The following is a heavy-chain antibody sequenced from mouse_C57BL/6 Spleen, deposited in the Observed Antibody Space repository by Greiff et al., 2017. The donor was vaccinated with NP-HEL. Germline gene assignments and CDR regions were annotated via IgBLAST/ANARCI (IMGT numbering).Heavy chain of an antibody. CDR3: ARRGYYGSSCFDY. CDR2: IDPSDSYT. D-gene: IGHD1-1*01. CDR1: GYTFTSYW. J-gene: IGHJ2*01. V-gene: IGHV1-69*01. Sequence: QVQLQQPGAELVMPGASVKLSCKASGYTFTSYWMHWVKQRPGQGLEWIGEIDPSDSYTNYNQKFKGKSTLTVDKSSSTAYMQLSSLTSEDSAVYYCARRGYYGSSCFDYWGQGTTRTVSS.